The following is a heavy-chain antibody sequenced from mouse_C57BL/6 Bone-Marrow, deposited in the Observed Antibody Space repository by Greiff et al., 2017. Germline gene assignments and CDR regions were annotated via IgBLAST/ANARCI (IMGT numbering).Heavy chain of an antibody. J-gene: IGHJ2*01. V-gene: IGHV1-50*01. CDR1: GYTFTSYW. CDR3: ARSGGTGFDY. CDR2: IDPSDSYT. Sequence: VQLQQPGAELVKPGASVKLSCKASGYTFTSYWMQWVKQRPGQGLEWIGEIDPSDSYTNYNQKFKGKATLTVDTSSSTAYMQLSSLTSEDSAVYYGARSGGTGFDYWGQGTTLTVSS. D-gene: IGHD3-1*01.